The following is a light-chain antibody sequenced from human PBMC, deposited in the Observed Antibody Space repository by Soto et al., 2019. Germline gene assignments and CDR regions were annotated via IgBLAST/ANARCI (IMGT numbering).Light chain of an antibody. J-gene: IGKJ1*01. V-gene: IGKV1-27*01. Sequence: DIQMTQSPSSLSASVGDRVTITCRASQGISHYLAWYQQKPGKVPKLLIYGASTLQSGVPSRFSGSGSGTDFTLTISRLQPEDVATYHCQKYNSAPWTFGQGTKVEIK. CDR3: QKYNSAPWT. CDR1: QGISHY. CDR2: GAS.